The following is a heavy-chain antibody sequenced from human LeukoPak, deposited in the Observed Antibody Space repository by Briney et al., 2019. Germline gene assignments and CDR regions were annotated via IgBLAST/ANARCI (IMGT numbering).Heavy chain of an antibody. CDR2: ISAYNGNT. V-gene: IGHV1-18*01. CDR3: ARHRITMVRGVIINDAFDI. CDR1: GYTFTSYG. Sequence: ASVKVSCKASGYTFTSYGISWVRQAPGQGLEWMGWISAYNGNTNYAQKLQGRVTMTTDTSTSTAYMELRSRRSDDTAVYYCARHRITMVRGVIINDAFDIWGQGTMVTVSS. D-gene: IGHD3-10*01. J-gene: IGHJ3*02.